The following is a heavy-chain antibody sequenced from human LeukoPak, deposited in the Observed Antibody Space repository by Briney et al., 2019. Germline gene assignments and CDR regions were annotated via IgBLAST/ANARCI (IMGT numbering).Heavy chain of an antibody. V-gene: IGHV3-9*01. J-gene: IGHJ6*03. CDR3: AKDALYGSGTHYYYYMDV. CDR1: RFTFDDYA. CDR2: ISWNSGSI. Sequence: GGALRLSCAAYRFTFDDYAMPWVRQAPGKGLEWVSGISWNSGSIGYADSVKGRFTISRDNAKNSLYLQMNSLRAEDTALYYCAKDALYGSGTHYYYYMDVWGKGTTVTISS. D-gene: IGHD3-10*01.